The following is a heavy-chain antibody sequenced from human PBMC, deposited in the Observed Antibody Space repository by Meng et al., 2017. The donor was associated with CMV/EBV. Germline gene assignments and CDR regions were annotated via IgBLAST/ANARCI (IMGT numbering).Heavy chain of an antibody. J-gene: IGHJ2*01. V-gene: IGHV1-8*01. Sequence: YDISWVQQATGQGLEWMGWMNPNSGNTGYAQKFQGRVTMTRNTSISTAYMELSSLRSEDTAVYYCARGRSAGVVVPAAIRGYWYFDLWGRGTLVTVSS. D-gene: IGHD2-2*02. CDR3: ARGRSAGVVVPAAIRGYWYFDL. CDR1: YD. CDR2: MNPNSGNT.